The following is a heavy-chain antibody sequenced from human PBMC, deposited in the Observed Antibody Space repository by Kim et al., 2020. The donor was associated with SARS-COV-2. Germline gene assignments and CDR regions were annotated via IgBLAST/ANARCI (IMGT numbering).Heavy chain of an antibody. J-gene: IGHJ3*02. D-gene: IGHD3-16*02. V-gene: IGHV3-23*01. CDR2: ISATGGST. CDR3: AKVTPRAITSGGLIGAFDI. CDR1: GFTFSNYA. Sequence: GGSLRLSCAASGFTFSNYAMNWVRQTPGGGLEWVSSISATGGSTFYADSVRGRFTISRDNSRDTLYLQVNRLRGGDTAVYYCAKVTPRAITSGGLIGAFDIWGQGTMVTVSS.